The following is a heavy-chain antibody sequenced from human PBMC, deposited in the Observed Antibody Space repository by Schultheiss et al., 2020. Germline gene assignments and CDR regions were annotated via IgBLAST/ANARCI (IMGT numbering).Heavy chain of an antibody. CDR2: ISYDGSNK. J-gene: IGHJ6*02. CDR1: GFTFSSYG. CDR3: AIEGYCSGGSCPSYYGMDV. V-gene: IGHV3-30*19. D-gene: IGHD2-15*01. Sequence: WGSLRLSCAASGFTFSSYGMHWVRQAPGKGLEWVAVISYDGSNKYYADSVKGRFTISRDNSKNTLYLQMNSLRAEDTAVYYCAIEGYCSGGSCPSYYGMDVWGQGTTVTVSS.